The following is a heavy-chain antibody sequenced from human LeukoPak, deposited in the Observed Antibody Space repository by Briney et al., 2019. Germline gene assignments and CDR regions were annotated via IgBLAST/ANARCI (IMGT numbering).Heavy chain of an antibody. CDR3: ARVGGRFDY. CDR2: ISGSGGST. J-gene: IGHJ4*02. V-gene: IGHV3-23*01. CDR1: GFTFSSYG. Sequence: GGSLRLSCAASGFTFSSYGMSWVRQAPGKGLEWVSAISGSGGSTYYADSVKGRFTISRDNAKNSLYLQMNSLRAEDAAVYYCARVGGRFDYWGQGTLVTVSS. D-gene: IGHD3-16*01.